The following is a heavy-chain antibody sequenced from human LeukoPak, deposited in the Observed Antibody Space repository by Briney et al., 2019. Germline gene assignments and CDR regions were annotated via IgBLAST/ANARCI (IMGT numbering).Heavy chain of an antibody. CDR3: ARLDTIFGVAKGFDY. V-gene: IGHV4-59*01. CDR2: IYYSGST. D-gene: IGHD3-3*01. J-gene: IGHJ4*02. CDR1: GGSMSGYY. Sequence: SDTLSLTCTVSGGSMSGYYWSWIRQPPGKGLEYIGYIYYSGSTNYSPSLKSRVTISVDTSKHQFSLKLSSVTAADTAVYYCARLDTIFGVAKGFDYWGQGTLVTVSS.